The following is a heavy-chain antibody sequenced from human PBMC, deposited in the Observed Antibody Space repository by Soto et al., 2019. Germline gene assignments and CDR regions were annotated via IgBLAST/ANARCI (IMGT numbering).Heavy chain of an antibody. CDR1: GGPISSYY. V-gene: IGHV4-4*07. Sequence: SETLSLTCTVSGGPISSYYWSWIRQPAGKGLEWIGRIYTSGSTNYNPSLKSRVTMSVDTSKNQFSLKLSSVTAADTAVYYCARDHGRPYSSSSYYYYGMDVWGQGTTVTVS. CDR2: IYTSGST. CDR3: ARDHGRPYSSSSYYYYGMDV. D-gene: IGHD6-13*01. J-gene: IGHJ6*02.